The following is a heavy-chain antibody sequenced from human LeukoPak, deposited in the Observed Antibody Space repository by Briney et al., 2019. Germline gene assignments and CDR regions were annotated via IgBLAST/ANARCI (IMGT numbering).Heavy chain of an antibody. D-gene: IGHD1-26*01. J-gene: IGHJ4*02. CDR1: GFTFSSYS. CDR2: ISSSSSYI. V-gene: IGHV3-21*01. Sequence: PGGSLRLSCAASGFTFSSYSMNWVRQAPGKGLEWVSSISSSSSYIYYADSVKGRFTISRDKAKNSLYLQMNSLRAEDTAVYYCEREEYSGSYYFDYWGQGTLVTVSS. CDR3: EREEYSGSYYFDY.